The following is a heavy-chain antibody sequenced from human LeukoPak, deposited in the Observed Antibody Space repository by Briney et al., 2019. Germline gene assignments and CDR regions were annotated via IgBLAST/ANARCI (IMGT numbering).Heavy chain of an antibody. V-gene: IGHV3-21*01. CDR3: ARDGSTVTSYYYMDV. CDR1: GFTFSSYS. D-gene: IGHD4-17*01. Sequence: KTGGSLRLSCAASGFTFSSYSMNWVRQAPGRGLEWVSSISSSSSYIYYADSVKGRFTISRDNAKNSLYLQMNSLRAEDAAVYYCARDGSTVTSYYYMDVWGKGTTVTVSS. CDR2: ISSSSSYI. J-gene: IGHJ6*03.